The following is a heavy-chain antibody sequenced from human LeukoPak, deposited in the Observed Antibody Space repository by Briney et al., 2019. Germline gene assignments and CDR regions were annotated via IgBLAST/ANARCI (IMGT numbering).Heavy chain of an antibody. J-gene: IGHJ4*02. CDR1: GGSISSYY. CDR3: AWSHSSGYYYFDY. CDR2: IYYSGNT. Sequence: SETLSLTCTVSGGSISSYYWNWIRQPPGKGLEWIGYIYYSGNTNYNPSLKSRVTISVATSKNQFSLKLSSVTAADTAVYYCAWSHSSGYYYFDYWGQGTLVTVSS. D-gene: IGHD6-19*01. V-gene: IGHV4-59*01.